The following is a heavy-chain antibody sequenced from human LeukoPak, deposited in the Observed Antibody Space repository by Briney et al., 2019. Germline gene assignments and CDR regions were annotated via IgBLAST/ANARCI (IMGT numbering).Heavy chain of an antibody. J-gene: IGHJ5*02. Sequence: PSETLSLTCTVSGGSISSGGYYWSWIRQHPGKGLEWIGYIHHSGSSYYNPSFKSRVIISVDTSKNQFSLKLNSVTAADTAVYYCANYGSGSYRFDPWGQGTLVTVSS. CDR2: IHHSGSS. D-gene: IGHD3-10*01. CDR1: GGSISSGGYY. CDR3: ANYGSGSYRFDP. V-gene: IGHV4-31*03.